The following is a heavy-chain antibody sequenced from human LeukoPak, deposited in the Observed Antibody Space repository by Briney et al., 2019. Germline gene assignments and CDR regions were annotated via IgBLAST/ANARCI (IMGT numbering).Heavy chain of an antibody. CDR3: AREKRSISSKDDSYTTFDYYYGMDV. CDR2: INAGNGNT. CDR1: GYTFTSYA. Sequence: ASVKVSCKASGYTFTSYAMHWVRQAPGQRLEWMGWINAGNGNTKYSQKFQGRVTITRDTSASTAYMELSSLRSEDTAVYYCAREKRSISSKDDSYTTFDYYYGMDVWGQGTTVTVSS. V-gene: IGHV1-3*01. D-gene: IGHD2-2*02. J-gene: IGHJ6*02.